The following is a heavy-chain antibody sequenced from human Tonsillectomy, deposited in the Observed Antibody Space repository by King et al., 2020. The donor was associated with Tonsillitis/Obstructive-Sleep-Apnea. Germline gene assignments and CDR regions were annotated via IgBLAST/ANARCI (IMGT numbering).Heavy chain of an antibody. J-gene: IGHJ4*02. D-gene: IGHD2-15*01. CDR2: ISVYNGNT. V-gene: IGHV1-18*04. Sequence: QLVQSGAEVKKPGASVKVSCKASGYTFTSYGISWVRQAPGQGLEWMGWISVYNGNTNYAQKLQGRVTMTTDISTSTAYMELRRLKSDDTAGYYCARSGSGCSWSHFDYWGQGTLVTVSS. CDR3: ARSGSGCSWSHFDY. CDR1: GYTFTSYG.